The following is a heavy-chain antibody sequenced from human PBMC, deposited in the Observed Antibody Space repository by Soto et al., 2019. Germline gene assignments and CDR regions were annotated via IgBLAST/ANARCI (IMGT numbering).Heavy chain of an antibody. CDR3: ARDSAYGDYVDYYYYGMDV. CDR1: GFTFSSYG. J-gene: IGHJ6*02. V-gene: IGHV3-33*01. Sequence: PGGSLRLSCAASGFTFSSYGMHWVRQAPGKGLEWVAVIWYDGSNKYYADSVKGRFTISRDNSKNTLYLQMNSLRAEDTAVYYCARDSAYGDYVDYYYYGMDVWGQGTTVTVSS. CDR2: IWYDGSNK. D-gene: IGHD4-17*01.